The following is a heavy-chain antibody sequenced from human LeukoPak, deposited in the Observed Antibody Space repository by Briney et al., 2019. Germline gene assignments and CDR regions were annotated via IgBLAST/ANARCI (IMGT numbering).Heavy chain of an antibody. CDR3: ARWPYYGSGSYLVY. CDR2: ISAYNGNT. D-gene: IGHD3-10*01. CDR1: GYTFTSYG. Sequence: ASVKVSCKASGYTFTSYGINWVRQAPGQGLEWMGWISAYNGNTNYAQKLQGRVTMTTDTSTSTAYMELRSLRSDDTAVYYCARWPYYGSGSYLVYWGQGTLVTVSS. J-gene: IGHJ4*02. V-gene: IGHV1-18*01.